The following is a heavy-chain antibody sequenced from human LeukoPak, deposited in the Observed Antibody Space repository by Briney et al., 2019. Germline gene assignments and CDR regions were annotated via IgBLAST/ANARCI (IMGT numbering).Heavy chain of an antibody. J-gene: IGHJ4*02. Sequence: YWAWXRQPPGKGLEWIGSIHYSGSTFYSPSLKSRVTISVDTSKNQLSLILTSVTASDTAVYYCAREEASVGDYWGQGILVTVSS. CDR1: Y. CDR3: AREEASVGDY. D-gene: IGHD2-21*01. CDR2: IHYSGST. V-gene: IGHV4-39*01.